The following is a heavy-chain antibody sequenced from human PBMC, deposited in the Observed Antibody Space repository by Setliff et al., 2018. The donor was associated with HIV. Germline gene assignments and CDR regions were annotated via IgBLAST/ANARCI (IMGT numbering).Heavy chain of an antibody. CDR1: GGTFSSYA. CDR3: SRGGRPTDEYVWFDP. CDR2: IIPIFGTT. V-gene: IGHV1-69*05. D-gene: IGHD2-15*01. Sequence: SVKVSCKASGGTFSSYAISWVRQAPGQGLEWMGGIIPIFGTTEYAASVEGRFTISRDDSRGVAYLQMNSLKSEDTAVYYCSRGGRPTDEYVWFDPWGQGTQVTVSS. J-gene: IGHJ5*02.